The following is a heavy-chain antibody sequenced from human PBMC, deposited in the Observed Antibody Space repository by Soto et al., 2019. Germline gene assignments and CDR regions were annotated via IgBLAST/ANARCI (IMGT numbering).Heavy chain of an antibody. V-gene: IGHV1-69*02. Sequence: QVQLMQSGAEVKKPGSSVKVSCKASGGTFNYYTISWVRQAPGQGLEWMGRIIPVLHIANYPQKFQGRVTITADKSTNTAYMELNSLTSEDTAMYYCASDNRFDPWGQGALVTVSS. CDR2: IIPVLHIA. J-gene: IGHJ5*02. D-gene: IGHD3-9*01. CDR3: ASDNRFDP. CDR1: GGTFNYYT.